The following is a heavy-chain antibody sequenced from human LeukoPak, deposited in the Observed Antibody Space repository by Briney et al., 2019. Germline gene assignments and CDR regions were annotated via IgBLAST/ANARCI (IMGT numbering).Heavy chain of an antibody. Sequence: PSETLSLTCAVYGGSFSGYYWSWIRQPPGKGLEWIGEINHSGSTNYNPSLKSRVTISVDTSKNQFSLKLSSVTAADTAVYDCARGRSSGYDYWGQGTLVSVSS. CDR1: GGSFSGYY. D-gene: IGHD5-12*01. CDR3: ARGRSSGYDY. CDR2: INHSGST. J-gene: IGHJ4*02. V-gene: IGHV4-34*01.